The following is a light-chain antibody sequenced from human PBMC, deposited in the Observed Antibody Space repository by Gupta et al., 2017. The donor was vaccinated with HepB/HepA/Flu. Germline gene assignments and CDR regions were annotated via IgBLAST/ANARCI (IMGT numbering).Light chain of an antibody. J-gene: IGLJ2*01. V-gene: IGLV3-21*04. Sequence: SVLTHPPLVSLAPGKTARITCGRNNIGNKSVHWYQQKPGQAAVLVMYYDSGRPAGIPERFSGSNFGNAATLTIGRVEAGDEADYFCQVWDGSSYHVVFGGGTKLTVL. CDR2: YDS. CDR3: QVWDGSSYHVV. CDR1: NIGNKS.